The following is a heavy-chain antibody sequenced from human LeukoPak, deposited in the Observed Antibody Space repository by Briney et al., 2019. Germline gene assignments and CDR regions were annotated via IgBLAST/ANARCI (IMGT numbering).Heavy chain of an antibody. V-gene: IGHV3-30*03. Sequence: GGSLRLSCVASGFTFSNYGMHWVRQAPGKGLEWVAVISYDGRHKYYADSVKGRFTISRDDSKNTLYLQMNSLRAEDTAMYYCARVPSIAAVGIRLDYWGQGTLVTVSS. CDR3: ARVPSIAAVGIRLDY. D-gene: IGHD6-13*01. J-gene: IGHJ4*02. CDR1: GFTFSNYG. CDR2: ISYDGRHK.